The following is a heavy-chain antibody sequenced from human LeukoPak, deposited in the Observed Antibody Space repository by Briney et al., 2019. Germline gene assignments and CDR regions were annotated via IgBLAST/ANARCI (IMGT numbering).Heavy chain of an antibody. Sequence: PGGSLRLACAASDFTFTSYAMSWVRQAPGKGLEWVATISGSGSNTYYANSVKGRYSISRDNSKNTVYLQMNSLRVEDRAPYYCAKSVAIYFYYGLDVWGQGTTVTVSS. V-gene: IGHV3-23*01. CDR1: DFTFTSYA. J-gene: IGHJ6*02. CDR3: AKSVAIYFYYGLDV. D-gene: IGHD3-3*01. CDR2: ISGSGSNT.